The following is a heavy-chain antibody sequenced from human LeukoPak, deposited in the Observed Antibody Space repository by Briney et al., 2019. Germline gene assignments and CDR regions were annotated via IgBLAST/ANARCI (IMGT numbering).Heavy chain of an antibody. V-gene: IGHV3-23*01. CDR2: ISGSGGST. CDR3: AKVLLKTPIPWDAFAI. J-gene: IGHJ3*02. Sequence: GGSLRLSCAASGFTFSSYAMSWVRQAPGKGLEWVSAISGSGGSTYYADSVKGRFTISRDSSKNTLYLQMNSLRAEDTAVYYCAKVLLKTPIPWDAFAIWGQGTMVTVSS. CDR1: GFTFSSYA.